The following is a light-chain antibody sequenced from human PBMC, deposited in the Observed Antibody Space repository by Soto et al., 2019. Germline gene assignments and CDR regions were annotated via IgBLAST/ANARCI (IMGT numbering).Light chain of an antibody. J-gene: IGKJ4*01. CDR2: AAS. CDR1: QGIHNF. CDR3: QQLNSYPLT. V-gene: IGKV1-9*01. Sequence: DIQLTQSPSFLSASVGDRVTITCRATQGIHNFVAWYQQKPGKAPKLLIFAASTLESGVPSRFSGSGSGLEFFLTISSLQPEDFATYYCQQLNSYPLTFGGGTKVVIK.